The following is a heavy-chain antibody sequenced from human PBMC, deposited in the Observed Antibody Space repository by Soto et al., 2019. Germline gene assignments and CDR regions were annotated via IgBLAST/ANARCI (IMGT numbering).Heavy chain of an antibody. CDR1: GFSVTNNY. CDR2: IDIGGNT. J-gene: IGHJ4*02. CDR3: XXXXXXTGXLXREXYFDY. Sequence: EVQVVESGGGLVQPGGSLRLSCAASGFSVTNNYMNWVRQAPGKGLEWDSIIDIGGNTYYADSVKDRFTISRHNSXXXXXXXXXXXXXXXXXXXXXXXXXXXTGXLXREXYFDYWGQGTLVTVSP. V-gene: IGHV3-66*01.